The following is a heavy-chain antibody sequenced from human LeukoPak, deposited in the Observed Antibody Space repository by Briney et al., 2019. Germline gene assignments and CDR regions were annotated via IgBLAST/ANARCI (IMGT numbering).Heavy chain of an antibody. CDR3: ATTGSGSYYDY. D-gene: IGHD1-26*01. CDR1: GFSFSSSW. CDR2: INDDETST. J-gene: IGHJ4*02. V-gene: IGHV3-74*01. Sequence: GGSLRLSCAASGFSFSSSWMHWVRQVPGKGLEWVSRINDDETSTAYAESVKGRFTISRDNAKNTLFLQMNSLRAEDTAVYYCATTGSGSYYDYWGQGTLVTVSS.